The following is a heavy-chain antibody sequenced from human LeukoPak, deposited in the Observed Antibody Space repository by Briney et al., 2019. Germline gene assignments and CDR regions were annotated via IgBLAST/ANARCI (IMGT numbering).Heavy chain of an antibody. CDR1: GGSFSGYY. V-gene: IGHV4-34*01. CDR2: INHSGST. J-gene: IGHJ5*02. D-gene: IGHD2-2*01. Sequence: SSETLSLTCAVYGGSFSGYYWSWIRQPPGKGLEWIGEINHSGSTNYNPSLKSRVTISVDTSKNQFSLQLNSVTPEDTAVYYCARGYCSTTNCYGDWFDPWGQGTLVTVAS. CDR3: ARGYCSTTNCYGDWFDP.